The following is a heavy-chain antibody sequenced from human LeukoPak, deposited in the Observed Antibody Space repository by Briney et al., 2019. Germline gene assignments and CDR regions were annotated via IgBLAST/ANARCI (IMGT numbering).Heavy chain of an antibody. J-gene: IGHJ4*02. CDR3: ARGRTRTERWLQLNSRQVDY. CDR2: INQRGGT. D-gene: IGHD5-24*01. CDR1: NASLSGYY. V-gene: IGHV4-34*01. Sequence: SETLSLTCAVSNASLSGYYWGWIRQPPGKGLEWIGEINQRGGTNYSPSLQSRVSMSVDKSKNQFSLNLTSVTAADTAVYYCARGRTRTERWLQLNSRQVDYWGQGTLVTVSS.